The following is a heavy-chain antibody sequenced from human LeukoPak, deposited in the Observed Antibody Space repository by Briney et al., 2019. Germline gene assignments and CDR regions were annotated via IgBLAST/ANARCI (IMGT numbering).Heavy chain of an antibody. J-gene: IGHJ4*02. CDR2: IRQDGGDE. CDR1: GFTFSSYW. D-gene: IGHD3-22*01. CDR3: ARDWVSLSSGRVFDY. V-gene: IGHV3-7*01. Sequence: GGSLRLSCAASGFTFSSYWMSWVRQAPGKGLEWVANIRQDGGDEYYVDSVKGRFTFSRDNAKNSLYLQMNVLRVEDTAFYYCARDWVSLSSGRVFDYWGQGTLVTVSS.